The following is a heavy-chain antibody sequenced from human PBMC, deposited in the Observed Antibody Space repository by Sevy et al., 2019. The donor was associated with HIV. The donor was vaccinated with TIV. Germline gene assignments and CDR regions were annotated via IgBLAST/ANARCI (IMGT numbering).Heavy chain of an antibody. CDR1: GGSVSSGSYY. J-gene: IGHJ5*02. V-gene: IGHV4-61*01. Sequence: SETLSLTCTVSGGSVSSGSYYWSWIRQPPGKGLEWIGYIYYSGSTNYNPSLKSRVTISVDTSKNQFSLKLSSVTAADTAVYYCARDSGAYDDGGWFDPWGQGTLVTVS. CDR3: ARDSGAYDDGGWFDP. CDR2: IYYSGST. D-gene: IGHD3-22*01.